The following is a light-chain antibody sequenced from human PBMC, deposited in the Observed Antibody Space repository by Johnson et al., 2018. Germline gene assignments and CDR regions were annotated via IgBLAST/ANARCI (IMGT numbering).Light chain of an antibody. CDR2: ENN. J-gene: IGLJ1*01. Sequence: QSVLTQPPSVYAAPGQKVTISCSGSSSNIGNNYVSWYQQLPGTAPKLLIYENNKRPSGIPDRFSGSKSGTSATLGITGLKTGDEADYYCGTWDSSLSAGNVFGTGTKVTVL. CDR1: SSNIGNNY. CDR3: GTWDSSLSAGNV. V-gene: IGLV1-51*02.